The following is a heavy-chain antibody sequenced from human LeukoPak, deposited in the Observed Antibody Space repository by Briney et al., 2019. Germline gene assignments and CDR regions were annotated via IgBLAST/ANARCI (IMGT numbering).Heavy chain of an antibody. D-gene: IGHD3-10*01. Sequence: TGRSEGLLRTASGFIFGDYAMSWVRQAPGKGLEWVGFIRSKAYGGTTEYAASVKGRFTISRDDSKSIAYLQMNSLKTEDTALYYCTRAPRGDALGILGQRTMVTVSS. V-gene: IGHV3-49*04. CDR2: IRSKAYGGTT. J-gene: IGHJ3*02. CDR3: TRAPRGDALGI. CDR1: GFIFGDYA.